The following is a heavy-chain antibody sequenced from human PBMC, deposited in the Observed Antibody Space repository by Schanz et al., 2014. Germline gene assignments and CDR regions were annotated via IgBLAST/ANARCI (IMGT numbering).Heavy chain of an antibody. V-gene: IGHV3-23*04. D-gene: IGHD6-19*01. CDR2: ISGSGGST. CDR1: GFTLSSYG. Sequence: VRLVESGGGVVQPGRSLRLSCAASGFTLSSYGMHWVRQAPGKGLEWVSAISGSGGSTYYADSVKGRFTISRDNAKSSLYLQMNSLRVEDTAVYYCAASSGWHPSTDYWGQGTLXTVSS. J-gene: IGHJ4*02. CDR3: AASSGWHPSTDY.